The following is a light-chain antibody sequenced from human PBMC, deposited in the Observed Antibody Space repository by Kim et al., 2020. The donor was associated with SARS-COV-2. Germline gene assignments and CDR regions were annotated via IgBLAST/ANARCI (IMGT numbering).Light chain of an antibody. Sequence: GQRVTISCSGGKYNIGSNTVSWYQHIPGTAPQLLIYSNSQRPSGVPDRFSGSKSGTSASLAISGLRSDDEADYYCAAWDDSLNGVIFGGGTQLTVL. V-gene: IGLV1-44*01. CDR2: SNS. CDR3: AAWDDSLNGVI. CDR1: KYNIGSNT. J-gene: IGLJ2*01.